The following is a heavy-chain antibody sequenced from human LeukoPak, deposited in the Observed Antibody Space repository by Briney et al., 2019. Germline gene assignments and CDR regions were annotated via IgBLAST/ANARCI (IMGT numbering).Heavy chain of an antibody. J-gene: IGHJ5*02. CDR2: IYYSGST. Sequence: PSETLSLTCTVSRGSITDSTYYWGWIRQPPGKGLEWIGYIYYSGSTNYNPSLKSRVTISVDTSKNQFSLKLSSVTAADTAVYYCARWGGNWDNWFDPWGQGTLVTVSS. CDR3: ARWGGNWDNWFDP. V-gene: IGHV4-61*05. CDR1: RGSITDSTYY. D-gene: IGHD4-23*01.